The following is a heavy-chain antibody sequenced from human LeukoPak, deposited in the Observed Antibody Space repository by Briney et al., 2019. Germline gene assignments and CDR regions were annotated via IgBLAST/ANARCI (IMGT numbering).Heavy chain of an antibody. Sequence: SETLSLTCTVSGVSISSSSYYWSWIRQPAGKGLEWIGRIYTSGSTNYNPSLKSRVTISVNTSKNQFSLKLSSVTAADTAVYYCAREGVKAAAGFPLIDYWGQGTLVTVSS. J-gene: IGHJ4*02. V-gene: IGHV4-61*02. D-gene: IGHD6-13*01. CDR1: GVSISSSSYY. CDR3: AREGVKAAAGFPLIDY. CDR2: IYTSGST.